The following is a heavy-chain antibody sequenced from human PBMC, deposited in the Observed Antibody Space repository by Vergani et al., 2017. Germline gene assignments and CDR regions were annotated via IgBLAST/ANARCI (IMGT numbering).Heavy chain of an antibody. J-gene: IGHJ3*02. CDR3: AKDLGEQWLVGTFDI. CDR2: ISGDGGST. CDR1: GFTFDDYA. Sequence: VQLVESGGGVVQPGRSLRLSCAASGFTFDDYAMHWVRQAPGKGLEWVSLISGDGGSTYYADSVKGRFTISRDNSKNSLYLQMNSLRTEDTALYYCAKDLGEQWLVGTFDIWGQGTMVTVSS. V-gene: IGHV3-43*02. D-gene: IGHD6-19*01.